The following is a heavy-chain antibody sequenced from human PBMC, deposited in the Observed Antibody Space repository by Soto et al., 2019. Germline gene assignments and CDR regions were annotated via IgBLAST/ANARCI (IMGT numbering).Heavy chain of an antibody. V-gene: IGHV1-69*01. D-gene: IGHD2-2*01. CDR3: ARSQGSSTSLEIYYYYYYGMDV. J-gene: IGHJ6*02. CDR1: GGTFSSYA. Sequence: QVQLVQSGAEVKKPGSSVKVSCKASGGTFSSYAISWVRQAPGQGLEWMGGIIPICGTANYAQKFQGRVTITADESTSTAYMERSSLRSEDTAVYYCARSQGSSTSLEIYYYYYYGMDVWGQGTTVTVSS. CDR2: IIPICGTA.